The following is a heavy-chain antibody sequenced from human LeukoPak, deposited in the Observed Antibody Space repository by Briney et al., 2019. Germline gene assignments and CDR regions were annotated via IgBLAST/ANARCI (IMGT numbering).Heavy chain of an antibody. V-gene: IGHV4-4*07. J-gene: IGHJ4*02. CDR3: ARQRLDTAMVTRNYFDY. D-gene: IGHD5-18*01. CDR2: IYTSGST. CDR1: GGSISSYY. Sequence: SETLSLTCTVSGGSISSYYWSWIRQPAGKGLEWIGRIYTSGSTNYNPSLKSRVTMSVDTSKNQFSLKLSSVTAADTAVYYCARQRLDTAMVTRNYFDYWGQGTLVTVSS.